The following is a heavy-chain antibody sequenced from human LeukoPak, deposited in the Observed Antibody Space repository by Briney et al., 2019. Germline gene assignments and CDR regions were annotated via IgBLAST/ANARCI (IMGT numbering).Heavy chain of an antibody. J-gene: IGHJ4*02. D-gene: IGHD2-2*02. CDR1: GGSISSSSYY. V-gene: IGHV4-39*01. CDR3: ARFGYCSSTSCYTIPVDVDY. Sequence: KPSETLSLTCTVSGGSISSSSYYWGWIRQPPGKGLEWIGSIYYSGSTYYNPSLKSRVTISVDTSKNQFSLKLSSVTAADTAVYYCARFGYCSSTSCYTIPVDVDYWGQGTLVTVSS. CDR2: IYYSGST.